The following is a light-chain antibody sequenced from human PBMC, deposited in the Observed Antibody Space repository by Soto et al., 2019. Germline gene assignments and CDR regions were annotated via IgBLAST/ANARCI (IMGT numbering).Light chain of an antibody. CDR1: SSDVGGYNY. V-gene: IGLV2-11*01. J-gene: IGLJ1*01. Sequence: QSALTQPRSVSWSPGQSVTISCTGTSSDVGGYNYVSWYQQHPGKAPKLMIFDVSERPSGVPDRFSGSKSGNTASLIISGLQAEDEADYYCCSYAGNFIFVFGTGTKVTVL. CDR3: CSYAGNFIFV. CDR2: DVS.